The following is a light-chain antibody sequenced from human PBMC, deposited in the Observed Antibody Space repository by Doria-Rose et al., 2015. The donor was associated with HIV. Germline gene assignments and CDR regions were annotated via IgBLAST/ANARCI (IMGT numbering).Light chain of an antibody. CDR3: QQYGGSPIT. V-gene: IGKV3-20*01. Sequence: QSPVTLSLSPGERATLSCRANQSVSNNQLVWYQQKPGQAPRLLIYDASRRATGIPDRFDGSGSGRGFALTISRLEPEDSAVYFCQQYGGSPITFGQGTRLEIK. CDR2: DAS. J-gene: IGKJ5*01. CDR1: QSVSNNQ.